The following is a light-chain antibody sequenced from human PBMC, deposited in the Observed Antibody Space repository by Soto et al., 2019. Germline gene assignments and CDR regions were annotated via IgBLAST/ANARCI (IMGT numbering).Light chain of an antibody. J-gene: IGKJ4*01. V-gene: IGKV3-20*01. CDR3: QQYGSSLFT. CDR2: GAS. Sequence: EIVLTQSPGPLSLSPGERATLSCRASQSVSSSYLAWYQQKPGQAPRLLIYGASSRATGIPDMFSGSGSGTDFTLTISRLEPEDFAVYYCQQYGSSLFTFGGGTKVEIK. CDR1: QSVSSSY.